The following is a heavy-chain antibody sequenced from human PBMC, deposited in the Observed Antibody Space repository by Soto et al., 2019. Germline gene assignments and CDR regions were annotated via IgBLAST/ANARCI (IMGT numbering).Heavy chain of an antibody. Sequence: PSETLSLTCTVSGASITYCGCSWRVIRQTPGKCLECSGYIKQLGTTFYNPSFGSRLTLSIDRAKNQFSLKLHSMSAADRAVYFCARGGGSDPFDYWGQGILVTVSS. CDR1: GASITYCGCS. CDR3: ARGGGSDPFDY. V-gene: IGHV4-30-2*01. D-gene: IGHD1-26*01. CDR2: IKQLGTT. J-gene: IGHJ4*02.